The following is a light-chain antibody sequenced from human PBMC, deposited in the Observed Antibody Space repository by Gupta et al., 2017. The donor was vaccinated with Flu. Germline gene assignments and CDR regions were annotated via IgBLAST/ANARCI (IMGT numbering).Light chain of an antibody. CDR2: DAS. Sequence: VMTQSPATLSVSPGESATLSCRASLSLTTYLAWYQQKPGQSPRLLIYDASTRASGVPARFRGSGSGTEFTLTITSLQSEDSAVYYCQQYNSWPRTFGQGTKVEIK. J-gene: IGKJ1*01. CDR1: LSLTTY. CDR3: QQYNSWPRT. V-gene: IGKV3-15*01.